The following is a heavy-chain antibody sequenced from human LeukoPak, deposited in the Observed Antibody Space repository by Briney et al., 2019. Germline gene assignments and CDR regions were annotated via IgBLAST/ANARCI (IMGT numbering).Heavy chain of an antibody. CDR2: IIPILGIA. V-gene: IGHV1-69*04. CDR3: ARGKYSGSVDY. J-gene: IGHJ4*02. CDR1: GGTFSSYA. D-gene: IGHD6-6*01. Sequence: SVKVSCKASGGTFSSYAISWVRQAPGQGLEWMGRIIPILGIANYAQKFQGRVTITADKSTSTAYMELSSLRSEDTAVYYCARGKYSGSVDYWGQGTLVTVSS.